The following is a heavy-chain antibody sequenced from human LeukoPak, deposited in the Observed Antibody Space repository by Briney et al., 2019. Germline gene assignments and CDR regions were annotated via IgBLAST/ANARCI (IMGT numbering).Heavy chain of an antibody. D-gene: IGHD5-18*01. CDR2: ISGSGGST. Sequence: GGSLRLSCAASGFTFSTYAMSWVRQAPGKGLEWVSAISGSGGSTYYADSVKGRFTISRDNSKNTLYLQMNSLRAEDTAVYYCARVQQLWFLGAFDIWGQGTMVTVSS. V-gene: IGHV3-23*01. CDR1: GFTFSTYA. J-gene: IGHJ3*02. CDR3: ARVQQLWFLGAFDI.